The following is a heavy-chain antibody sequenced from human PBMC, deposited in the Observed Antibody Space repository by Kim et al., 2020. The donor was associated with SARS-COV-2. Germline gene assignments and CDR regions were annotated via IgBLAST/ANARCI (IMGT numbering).Heavy chain of an antibody. J-gene: IGHJ4*02. V-gene: IGHV4-39*01. Sequence: SETLSLTCTVSGGSISSSSYYWGWIRQPPGQGLEWIGSIYSSGSTYYNPSLKSRITLSVDTSKNQFSLKLSSVTAANTAVYYCARSGYYIRWGQGTLVTVSS. CDR2: IYSSGST. D-gene: IGHD3-22*01. CDR1: GGSISSSSYY. CDR3: ARSGYYIR.